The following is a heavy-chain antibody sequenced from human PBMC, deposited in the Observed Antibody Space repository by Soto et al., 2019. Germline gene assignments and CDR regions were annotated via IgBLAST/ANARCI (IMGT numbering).Heavy chain of an antibody. CDR3: ARDSRREVDSGGYYYYDMDV. CDR1: GGSISSGVNY. CDR2: IYHSGSA. D-gene: IGHD3-22*01. Sequence: TLSLTCTVSGGSISSGVNYWSWIRQHPGKGLEWIGHIYHSGSAYYHPSLKSRVAISVDTSKNQFSLRLSSVTAADTGVYFCARDSRREVDSGGYYYYDMDVWGQGTTVTVSS. V-gene: IGHV4-31*03. J-gene: IGHJ6*02.